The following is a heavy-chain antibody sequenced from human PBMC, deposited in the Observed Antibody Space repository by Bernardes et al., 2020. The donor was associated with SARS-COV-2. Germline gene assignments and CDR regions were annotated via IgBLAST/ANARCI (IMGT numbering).Heavy chain of an antibody. CDR3: TRDKHNGDY. Sequence: GGSLRLSCAASGFTFSSYWMHWVRKAPGKGLVWVSRINTDGSSTTYADSVKGRFTISRDNAKNTLYLQMNSLRAEDTAVYYCTRDKHNGDYWGQGTLVTVSS. J-gene: IGHJ4*02. V-gene: IGHV3-74*01. CDR1: GFTFSSYW. D-gene: IGHD2-21*01. CDR2: INTDGSST.